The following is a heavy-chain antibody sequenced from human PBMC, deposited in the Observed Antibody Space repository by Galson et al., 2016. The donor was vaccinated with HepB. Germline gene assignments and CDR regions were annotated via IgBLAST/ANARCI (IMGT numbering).Heavy chain of an antibody. Sequence: SVKVSCKASGYTFKTYAFHWVRQAPGQGLECMGWINAGNGITKSSQNFQARVTITRDTTASTVYMELSSLRPDDTAVYYCARAGYYDESGYHTGLDYWGQGTLVTVSS. CDR3: ARAGYYDESGYHTGLDY. D-gene: IGHD3-16*01. J-gene: IGHJ4*02. V-gene: IGHV1-3*01. CDR1: GYTFKTYA. CDR2: INAGNGIT.